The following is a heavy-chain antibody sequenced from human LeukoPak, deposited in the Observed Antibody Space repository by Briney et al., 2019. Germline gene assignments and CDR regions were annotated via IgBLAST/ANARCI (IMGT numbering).Heavy chain of an antibody. CDR3: AKALGYSSSWYIVDY. V-gene: IGHV3-23*01. Sequence: GGSLRLSCAASGFTFSSYAMSWVRQAPGKGLEWVSAISGSGGSTYYADSVKGRFTISRDNSKNTLYLQMNSLRAEDTAVYYCAKALGYSSSWYIVDYWGQGTLVTVSS. CDR1: GFTFSSYA. CDR2: ISGSGGST. J-gene: IGHJ4*02. D-gene: IGHD6-13*01.